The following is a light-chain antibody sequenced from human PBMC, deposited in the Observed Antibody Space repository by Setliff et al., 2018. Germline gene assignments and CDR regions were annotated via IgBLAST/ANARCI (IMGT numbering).Light chain of an antibody. J-gene: IGLJ2*01. Sequence: QSALTQPPSASGSPGQSVTVSCTGTSSDVGNYNYVSWYQQHPGKAPKLMIYDVSKRPSGVSNRFSGSKSGNTASLTISGLQAEDEADYYCSSYTSSSTLVFGGGTK. V-gene: IGLV2-14*01. CDR1: SSDVGNYNY. CDR2: DVS. CDR3: SSYTSSSTLV.